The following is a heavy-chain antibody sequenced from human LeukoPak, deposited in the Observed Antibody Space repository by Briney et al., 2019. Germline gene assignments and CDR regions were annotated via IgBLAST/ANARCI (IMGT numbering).Heavy chain of an antibody. D-gene: IGHD4-17*01. J-gene: IGHJ5*02. CDR3: ARGRGRTTDNWFDP. CDR2: INHSGST. CDR1: GGSFSGYY. Sequence: SETLSLTCAVYGGSFSGYYWSWIRQPPGKGLEWIGEINHSGSTNYNPSLKSRVTISVDTSKNQFSLKLSSVTAADTAVYYCARGRGRTTDNWFDPWGQGTLVTVSS. V-gene: IGHV4-34*01.